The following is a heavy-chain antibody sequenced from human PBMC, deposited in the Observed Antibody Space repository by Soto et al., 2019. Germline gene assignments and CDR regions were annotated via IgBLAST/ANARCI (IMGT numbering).Heavy chain of an antibody. J-gene: IGHJ6*02. Sequence: ASVKVSCKASEYTFTSYYMHWVRQAPGQGLEWMGIINPSGSSTSYAQNFQGRVTMTRDTSTSTVYMELSSLRSEDTADYYCASGRVGATPLYYYAMDVWGQGTTVTVSS. V-gene: IGHV1-46*01. D-gene: IGHD1-26*01. CDR3: ASGRVGATPLYYYAMDV. CDR2: INPSGSST. CDR1: EYTFTSYY.